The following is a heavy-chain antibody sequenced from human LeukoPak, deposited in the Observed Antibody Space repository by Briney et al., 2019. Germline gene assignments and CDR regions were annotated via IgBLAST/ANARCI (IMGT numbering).Heavy chain of an antibody. CDR2: INHSGST. V-gene: IGHV4-34*01. J-gene: IGHJ4*02. CDR3: AREGYDSSGYYLY. Sequence: PSETLSLTCAVYGGSFSGYYWSWIRQPPGKELEWIGEINHSGSTNYNPSLESRVTISVDTSKNQFSLKLSSVTAADTAVYYCAREGYDSSGYYLYWGQGTLVTVSS. CDR1: GGSFSGYY. D-gene: IGHD3-22*01.